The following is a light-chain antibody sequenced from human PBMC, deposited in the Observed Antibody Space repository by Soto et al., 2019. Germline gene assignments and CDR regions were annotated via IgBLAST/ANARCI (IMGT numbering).Light chain of an antibody. Sequence: QSVRTQPASLSGSPGQSITISCTGTSSDVGSYNLVSWYQQHPGKAPKLMIYEVSKRPSGVSNRFSGSKSGNTASLTISGLQAEDEADYYCCSHAGSSTPYVFGTGTKVTVL. CDR3: CSHAGSSTPYV. V-gene: IGLV2-23*02. J-gene: IGLJ1*01. CDR1: SSDVGSYNL. CDR2: EVS.